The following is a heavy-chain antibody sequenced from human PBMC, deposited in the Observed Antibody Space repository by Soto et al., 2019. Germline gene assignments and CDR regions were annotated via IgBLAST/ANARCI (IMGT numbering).Heavy chain of an antibody. Sequence: GGSLRLSCAASGFTFSSYSMNWVRQAPGKGLEWVSSISSSSSYIYYADSVKGRFTISRDNAKNSLYLQMNSLRAEDTAVYYCAREYYDILTGSYYYGMDVWGQGTTVTVSS. CDR3: AREYYDILTGSYYYGMDV. D-gene: IGHD3-9*01. V-gene: IGHV3-21*01. CDR2: ISSSSSYI. J-gene: IGHJ6*02. CDR1: GFTFSSYS.